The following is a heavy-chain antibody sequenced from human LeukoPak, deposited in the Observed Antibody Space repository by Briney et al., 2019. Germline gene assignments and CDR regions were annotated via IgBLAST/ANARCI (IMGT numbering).Heavy chain of an antibody. Sequence: GGSLRLSCAASGFTFRSYAMSWVRQAPGKGLEWVSAISGSGGSTYYADSVKGRFTISRDNSKNTLYLQMNSLRAEDTAVYYCAKELGYCTNGVCYGGDYWGQEPWSPSPQ. CDR2: ISGSGGST. J-gene: IGHJ4*01. CDR3: AKELGYCTNGVCYGGDY. D-gene: IGHD2-8*01. CDR1: GFTFRSYA. V-gene: IGHV3-23*01.